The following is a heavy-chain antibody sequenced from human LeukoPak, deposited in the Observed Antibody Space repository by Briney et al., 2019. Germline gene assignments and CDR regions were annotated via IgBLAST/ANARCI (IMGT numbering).Heavy chain of an antibody. Sequence: GGSLRLSCAASGFTFSNVWMSWVRQAPGKGLEWVGHIKRKSDGGTTDYAAPVKGRFTISRDNSKNTLYLQMNSLRAEDTAVYYCARGLKIAYCGGDCFAGYFDYWGQGTLVTVSS. CDR3: ARGLKIAYCGGDCFAGYFDY. V-gene: IGHV3-15*01. CDR1: GFTFSNVW. CDR2: IKRKSDGGTT. J-gene: IGHJ4*02. D-gene: IGHD2-21*02.